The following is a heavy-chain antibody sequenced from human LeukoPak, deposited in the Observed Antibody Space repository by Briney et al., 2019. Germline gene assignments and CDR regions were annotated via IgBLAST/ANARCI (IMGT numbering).Heavy chain of an antibody. D-gene: IGHD6-19*01. CDR2: INHSGST. J-gene: IGHJ6*02. Sequence: SETLSLTCAVYGGSFSGYYWSWIRQPPGEGLEWIGEINHSGSTNYNPSLKSRVTISVDTSKNQFSLKLSSVTAADTAVYYCAREVPRRYSSGWPDYGMDVWGQGTTVTVSS. CDR3: AREVPRRYSSGWPDYGMDV. V-gene: IGHV4-34*01. CDR1: GGSFSGYY.